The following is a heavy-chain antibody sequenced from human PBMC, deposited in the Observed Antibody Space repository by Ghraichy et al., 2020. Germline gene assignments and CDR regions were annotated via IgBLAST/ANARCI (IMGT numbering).Heavy chain of an antibody. Sequence: SETLSLTCTVYGGSFSGYSWSWIRQPPGKGLEWIGEINHSGSTNYNPSLKSRVTISVDTSKNQFSLKVSSVTAADTAVYYCARLPRVSYYYYYMDVWGKGTTVTVSS. CDR3: ARLPRVSYYYYYMDV. CDR1: GGSFSGYS. J-gene: IGHJ6*03. V-gene: IGHV4-34*01. CDR2: INHSGST.